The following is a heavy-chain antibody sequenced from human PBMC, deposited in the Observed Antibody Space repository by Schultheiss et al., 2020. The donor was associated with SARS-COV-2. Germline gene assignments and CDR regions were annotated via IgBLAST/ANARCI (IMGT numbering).Heavy chain of an antibody. V-gene: IGHV5-10-1*04. CDR3: ARHRLTGTTGYYGMDV. J-gene: IGHJ6*01. CDR2: IDPTDSYT. D-gene: IGHD1-14*01. Sequence: GGSLRLSCKGSGYSFTNYWLGWVRQMPGKGLEWMGRIDPTDSYTNYSPSFQGQVTISADKSISTAYLQWSSLKASDTAMYYCARHRLTGTTGYYGMDVLGQETTVTGSS. CDR1: GYSFTNYW.